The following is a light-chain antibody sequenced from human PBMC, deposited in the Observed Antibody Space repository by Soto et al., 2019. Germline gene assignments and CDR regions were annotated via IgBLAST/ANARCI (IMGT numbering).Light chain of an antibody. J-gene: IGKJ4*01. Sequence: EIVLTQSPGTLSLSPGEGATLSCRASQSVSGKFLAWYQQRPGQAPRLLSHGASSLATGIPDRFRGSGSGTDFTLTIVRLEPEDFAVYYCQLYGRILTFGGGTKVEI. V-gene: IGKV3-20*01. CDR2: GAS. CDR3: QLYGRILT. CDR1: QSVSGKF.